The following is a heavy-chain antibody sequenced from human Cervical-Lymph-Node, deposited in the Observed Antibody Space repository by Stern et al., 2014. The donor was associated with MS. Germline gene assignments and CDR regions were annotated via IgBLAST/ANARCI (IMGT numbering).Heavy chain of an antibody. Sequence: EVQLVEYGGGVIQPGGSLRLFCTASGFTVSRDYMTWVRQAPGKGLEWVSLITNVGSTFYTDSVKARFTISRDDSKNTVYLHMTSLRAEDTAMYYCARDTSSPERSDWWGQGTLVTVSS. D-gene: IGHD1-1*01. CDR3: ARDTSSPERSDW. V-gene: IGHV3-53*01. CDR1: GFTVSRDY. J-gene: IGHJ4*02. CDR2: ITNVGST.